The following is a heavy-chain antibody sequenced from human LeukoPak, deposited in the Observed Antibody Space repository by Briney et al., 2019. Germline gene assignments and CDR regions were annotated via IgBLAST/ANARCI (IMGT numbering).Heavy chain of an antibody. CDR3: ARVNRGDAFDI. Sequence: GGSLRLSCAASGFTFSSYGIHWVRQAPGKGLEWVAATSYDGSNKHYADSVKGRFIISRDNSKNTLYLQMNSLRAEDTAVYYCARVNRGDAFDIWGQGTLVTVSS. CDR2: TSYDGSNK. J-gene: IGHJ3*02. D-gene: IGHD3-16*02. V-gene: IGHV3-30*03. CDR1: GFTFSSYG.